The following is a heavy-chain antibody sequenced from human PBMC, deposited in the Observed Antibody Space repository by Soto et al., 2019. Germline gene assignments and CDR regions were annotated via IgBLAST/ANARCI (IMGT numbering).Heavy chain of an antibody. J-gene: IGHJ4*02. CDR2: ISYDGSNK. Sequence: CLRLSCASSVCTFSSYAMHWVRQAPGKGLEWVAVISYDGSNKYYADSVKGRFTISRDNSKNTLYLQMNSLRAEDTAVYYCARYSSSDFDYWGQGTLVTVSS. D-gene: IGHD6-13*01. V-gene: IGHV3-30-3*01. CDR3: ARYSSSDFDY. CDR1: VCTFSSYA.